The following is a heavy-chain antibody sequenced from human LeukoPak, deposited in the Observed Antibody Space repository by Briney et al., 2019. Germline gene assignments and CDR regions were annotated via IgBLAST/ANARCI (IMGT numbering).Heavy chain of an antibody. CDR3: TTYNDTDAFNI. J-gene: IGHJ3*02. V-gene: IGHV3-15*01. CDR1: GFTFSKDW. CDR2: IKSKTDGGTA. D-gene: IGHD3-10*01. Sequence: GGSLRLSCAASGFTFSKDWMSWVRQAPGKGLEWVGRIKSKTDGGTADYAAPVKGRFTISRDDSKNTLYLQMNSLKTEDTAVYYCTTYNDTDAFNIWGQGTMVTVS.